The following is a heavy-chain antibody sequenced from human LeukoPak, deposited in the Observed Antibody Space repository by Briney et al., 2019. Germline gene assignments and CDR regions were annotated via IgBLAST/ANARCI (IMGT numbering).Heavy chain of an antibody. Sequence: ASVKVSCKASGYTFTSYGISWVRQAPGQGLEWMGWISAYNGNTNYAQKLQGRVTMTTDTSTSTAYMELRSLRSDDTAVYYCARTYYDFWSGYYPGWFDPWGQGTLVTVSS. CDR1: GYTFTSYG. J-gene: IGHJ5*02. D-gene: IGHD3-3*01. V-gene: IGHV1-18*01. CDR2: ISAYNGNT. CDR3: ARTYYDFWSGYYPGWFDP.